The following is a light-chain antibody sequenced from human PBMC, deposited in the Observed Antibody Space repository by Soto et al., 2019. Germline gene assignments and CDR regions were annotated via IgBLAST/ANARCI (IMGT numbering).Light chain of an antibody. CDR3: QQYGSSPWT. CDR1: QSVSSSY. V-gene: IGKV3-20*01. CDR2: GAS. J-gene: IGKJ1*01. Sequence: DTALAQSSGTLSLSPGERATLSSRPSQSVSSSYLAWYQQKPGQAPRLLIYGASSRATGIPDRFSGSGSGTDFTLTISRLEPEDFAVYYCQQYGSSPWTFGQGTKVDIK.